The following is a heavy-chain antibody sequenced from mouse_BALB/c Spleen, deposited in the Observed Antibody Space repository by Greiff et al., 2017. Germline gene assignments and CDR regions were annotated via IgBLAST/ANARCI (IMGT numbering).Heavy chain of an antibody. Sequence: VHVKQSGPELMKPGASVKISCKASGYSFTSYYMHWVKQSHGKSLEWIGYIDPFNGGTSYNQKFKGKATLTVDKSSSTAYMHLSSLTSEDSAVYYCAPTVVAPYAMDYWGQGTSVTVSS. CDR1: GYSFTSYY. J-gene: IGHJ4*01. CDR3: APTVVAPYAMDY. CDR2: IDPFNGGT. D-gene: IGHD1-1*01. V-gene: IGHV1S135*01.